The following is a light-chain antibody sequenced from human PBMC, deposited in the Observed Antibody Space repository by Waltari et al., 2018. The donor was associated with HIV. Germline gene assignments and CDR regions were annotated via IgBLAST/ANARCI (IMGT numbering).Light chain of an antibody. CDR3: QQYYTTPFT. Sequence: DIVMTQSPDSLTVSLGETATINCKSSQSVLQSSNTKNYLVWYQQKPGQPPQVLIYWSSMRESAVPDRFSGSGSETDFTLTSSGLQAEDAAVYYCQQYYTTPFTFGQGTRLEIK. V-gene: IGKV4-1*01. CDR1: QSVLQSSNTKNY. J-gene: IGKJ2*01. CDR2: WSS.